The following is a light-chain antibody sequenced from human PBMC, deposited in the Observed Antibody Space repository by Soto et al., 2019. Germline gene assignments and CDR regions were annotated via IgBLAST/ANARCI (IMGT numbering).Light chain of an antibody. CDR1: QSLLHSNGYNY. J-gene: IGKJ4*01. CDR3: MQALQTPLT. Sequence: DIVMTQSPLSLPVTPGEPASISCRSSQSLLHSNGYNYLDWYLQKPGQSPQVLIYMGSYRAAGVPDRFSAGGSGTDFTLKISRVEAEDVGVYYCMQALQTPLTFGGGTKVEIK. V-gene: IGKV2-28*01. CDR2: MGS.